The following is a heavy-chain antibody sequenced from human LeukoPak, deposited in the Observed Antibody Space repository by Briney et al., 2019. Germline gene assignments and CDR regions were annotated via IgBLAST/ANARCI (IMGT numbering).Heavy chain of an antibody. V-gene: IGHV3-48*03. CDR3: ARGRGTYGLYYFDY. D-gene: IGHD3-10*01. Sequence: GGSLRLSCAASGFTLSSYEMNWVRQPPGKGLEWVSYISSSGSTIYYADSVKGRFTSSRDNAKNSLSLQMNSLRAEDTALYYCARGRGTYGLYYFDYWGQGSLVTVSS. CDR2: ISSSGSTI. J-gene: IGHJ4*02. CDR1: GFTLSSYE.